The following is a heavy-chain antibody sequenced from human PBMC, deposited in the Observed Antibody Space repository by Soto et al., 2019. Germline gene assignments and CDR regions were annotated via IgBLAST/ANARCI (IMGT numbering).Heavy chain of an antibody. Sequence: EVELVESGGGLVQPGGSLRLSCAASGFTFSDHYMDWVRQAPGKGLEWIARTRNKANSYTTEYAASVEGRFIISRDGSENSLYQQMDSLKTEDTAVYYCARAGGSGSYTFDYWGQGTLVSVSS. CDR2: TRNKANSYTT. CDR1: GFTFSDHY. D-gene: IGHD3-10*01. CDR3: ARAGGSGSYTFDY. V-gene: IGHV3-72*01. J-gene: IGHJ4*02.